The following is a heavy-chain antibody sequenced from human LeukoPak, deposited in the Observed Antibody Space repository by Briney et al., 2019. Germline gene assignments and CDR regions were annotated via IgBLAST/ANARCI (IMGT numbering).Heavy chain of an antibody. CDR2: TYYRSKWYN. Sequence: SQTLSLTCAISGDTVSSNSATWNWIRQSPSRGLEWLGRTYYRSKWYNDYAESVKSRRTINPDTSKNQFSLQLNSVTPEDTAVYYCASSRLERLLYWFDSWGQGTQVTVSS. CDR3: ASSRLERLLYWFDS. J-gene: IGHJ5*01. V-gene: IGHV6-1*01. CDR1: GDTVSSNSAT. D-gene: IGHD1-1*01.